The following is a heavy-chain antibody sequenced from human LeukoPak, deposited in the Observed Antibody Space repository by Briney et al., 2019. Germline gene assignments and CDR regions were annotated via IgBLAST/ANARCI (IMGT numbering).Heavy chain of an antibody. J-gene: IGHJ4*02. D-gene: IGHD6-13*01. CDR1: GFTFSSYA. Sequence: GGSLRLSCAASGFTFSSYAMHWVRQAPAKRLEWVSVISYDGSNKYCADSVKGRFTISRDNSTNTLYLQMNSLRAEDTAVYYCASRVATIAAAGKIDYWGQGTLVTVSS. V-gene: IGHV3-30-3*01. CDR3: ASRVATIAAAGKIDY. CDR2: ISYDGSNK.